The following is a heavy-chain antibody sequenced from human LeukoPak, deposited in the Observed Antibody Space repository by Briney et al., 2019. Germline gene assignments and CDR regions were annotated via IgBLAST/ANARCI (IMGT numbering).Heavy chain of an antibody. D-gene: IGHD2-15*01. CDR2: IYYSGST. CDR1: GGSISSYY. V-gene: IGHV4-59*01. CDR3: ARVNCSGGSCYGPWDY. J-gene: IGHJ4*02. Sequence: SETLSLTCTVSGGSISSYYWSWIRQPPGKGLEWIGYIYYSGSTNYNPSLKSRVTISVDTSKSQFSLKLSSVTAADTAVYYCARVNCSGGSCYGPWDYWGQGTLVTVSS.